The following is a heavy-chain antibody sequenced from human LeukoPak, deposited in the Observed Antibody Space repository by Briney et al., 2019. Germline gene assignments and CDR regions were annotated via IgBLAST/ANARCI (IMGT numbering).Heavy chain of an antibody. CDR2: IKQDGSEK. V-gene: IGHV3-7*01. CDR3: ARDHRGIYSTFDY. D-gene: IGHD2-21*01. Sequence: GGSLRLSCAASGFTFCSYWMNWVRQSPGKGLEWVANIKQDGSEKFYMHCVKGRFIISRDNAKNSLYVQMNSLRGEDTAVFYCARDHRGIYSTFDYWGRGTLVIVSS. CDR1: GFTFCSYW. J-gene: IGHJ4*02.